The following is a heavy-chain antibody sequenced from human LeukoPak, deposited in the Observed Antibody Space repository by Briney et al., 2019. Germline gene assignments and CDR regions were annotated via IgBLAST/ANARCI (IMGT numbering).Heavy chain of an antibody. V-gene: IGHV1-46*01. Sequence: GASVKVSCKASGYTLTSYYMHWVRQAPGQGPEWMGVINPSGGSTTSYAQKIQGRVTMTRDTSMNTVTMELSSLRSEDTAVYYCARGTLRYFDFWGQGTLVTVSS. D-gene: IGHD3-9*01. J-gene: IGHJ4*02. CDR2: INPSGGSTT. CDR3: ARGTLRYFDF. CDR1: GYTLTSYY.